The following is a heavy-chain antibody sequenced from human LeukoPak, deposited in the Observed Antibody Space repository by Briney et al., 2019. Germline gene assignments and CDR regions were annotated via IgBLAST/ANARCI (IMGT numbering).Heavy chain of an antibody. CDR1: GFTFDDYA. CDR3: AKDISNSGSYLGYFDY. V-gene: IGHV3-43D*03. CDR2: ISWDGGST. D-gene: IGHD1-26*01. Sequence: PGGSLRLSCAASGFTFDDYAMHWVRQAPGKGLEWVSLISWDGGSTYYADSVKGRFTISRDNSKNSLYLQMNSLRAEDTALYYCAKDISNSGSYLGYFDYWGQGTLVTVSS. J-gene: IGHJ4*02.